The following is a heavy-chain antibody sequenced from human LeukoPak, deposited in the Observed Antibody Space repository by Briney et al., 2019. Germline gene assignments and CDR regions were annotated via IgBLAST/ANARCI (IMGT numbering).Heavy chain of an antibody. CDR3: ARVRWGGLYYFDY. D-gene: IGHD3-16*01. CDR1: GFTFSSYW. CDR2: INDDGRST. Sequence: PGGSLRLSCAASGFTFSSYWMHWVRQAPGKGLVGVSRINDDGRSTSYADSVKGRFTISRDNAKNTLYLQINSLRAEDTAVYYCARVRWGGLYYFDYWGQGTLVTVSS. V-gene: IGHV3-74*01. J-gene: IGHJ4*02.